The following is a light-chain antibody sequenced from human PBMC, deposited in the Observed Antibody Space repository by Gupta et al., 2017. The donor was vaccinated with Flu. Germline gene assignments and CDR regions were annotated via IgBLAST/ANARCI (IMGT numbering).Light chain of an antibody. J-gene: IGLJ3*02. Sequence: QSVLTPPPSVSGAPGQRVTISCTGSSSNIGAGYDVHWYQQLPGTAPKVLIYGSSNRPSGVPDRFFGSKSGISASLAITGLQAEDEADYYCQSYDTSLSGWVFGGGTKVTAL. CDR1: SSNIGAGYD. V-gene: IGLV1-40*01. CDR2: GSS. CDR3: QSYDTSLSGWV.